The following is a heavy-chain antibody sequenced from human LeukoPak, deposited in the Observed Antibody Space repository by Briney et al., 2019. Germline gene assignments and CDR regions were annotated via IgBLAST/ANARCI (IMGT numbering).Heavy chain of an antibody. V-gene: IGHV3-21*01. CDR2: ISSSSSYI. Sequence: PGGSLRLSCAASGFTFSSYSMNWVRQPPGKGLEWVSSISSSSSYIYYPDSVKGRFTISRDTAKNSLYLQMNSLRVEDTAVYYCAKDFGFDPWGQGTLVTVSS. CDR1: GFTFSSYS. J-gene: IGHJ5*02. CDR3: AKDFGFDP.